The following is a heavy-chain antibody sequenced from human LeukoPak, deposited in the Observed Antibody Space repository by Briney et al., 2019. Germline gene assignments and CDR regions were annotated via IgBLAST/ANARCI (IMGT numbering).Heavy chain of an antibody. Sequence: GASVKVSCKASGYTFTGYYMHWVRQAPGQGLEWMGRINPNSGGTNYAQKFQGRVTMTGDTSISTAYMELSRLRSDDTAVYYCARQDDFWSGYYSAGDYWGQGTLVTVSS. V-gene: IGHV1-2*06. CDR2: INPNSGGT. D-gene: IGHD3-3*01. CDR1: GYTFTGYY. J-gene: IGHJ4*02. CDR3: ARQDDFWSGYYSAGDY.